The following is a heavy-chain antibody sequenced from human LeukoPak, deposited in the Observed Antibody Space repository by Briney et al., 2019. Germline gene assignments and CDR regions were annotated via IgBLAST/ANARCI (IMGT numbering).Heavy chain of an antibody. V-gene: IGHV3-48*01. CDR1: ALTFSDYS. Sequence: GGSLRLSCAASALTFSDYSMNWVRQAPGKGLEWISYISSNGSTIYYAASVKGRFTISRDSAKNSLYLQMNGLRAEDTAVYYCARGMDQQLVIQGGNWFDPWGQGTLVTVSS. J-gene: IGHJ5*02. D-gene: IGHD6-13*01. CDR3: ARGMDQQLVIQGGNWFDP. CDR2: ISSNGSTI.